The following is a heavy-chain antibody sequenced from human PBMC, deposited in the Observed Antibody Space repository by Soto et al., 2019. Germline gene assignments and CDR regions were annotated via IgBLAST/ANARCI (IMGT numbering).Heavy chain of an antibody. Sequence: PSVTQSLPCTVSCGSIRSRSYYCGWIRQPPGKGLEWIGSIYYSGSTYYNPSLKSRVTISVDTSKNQFSLKLSSVTAADTAVYYCARYSENDAFDIWGQGTMVTVSS. J-gene: IGHJ3*02. CDR2: IYYSGST. V-gene: IGHV4-39*01. D-gene: IGHD1-26*01. CDR3: ARYSENDAFDI. CDR1: CGSIRSRSYY.